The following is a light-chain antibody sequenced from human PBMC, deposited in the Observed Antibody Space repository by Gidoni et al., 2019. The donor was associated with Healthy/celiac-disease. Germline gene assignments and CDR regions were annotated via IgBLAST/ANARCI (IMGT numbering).Light chain of an antibody. V-gene: IGLV3-25*02. Sequence: SYELTQPPSASVSPGQTARITCSGDALPKQYAYWYQQKPGQAPVLVIYKDSERPSGIPERFSGSSSGTTVTLTNSGVQAEDEADYYCQSADSSGTYYVFGTGTKVTVL. CDR2: KDS. CDR3: QSADSSGTYYV. J-gene: IGLJ1*01. CDR1: ALPKQY.